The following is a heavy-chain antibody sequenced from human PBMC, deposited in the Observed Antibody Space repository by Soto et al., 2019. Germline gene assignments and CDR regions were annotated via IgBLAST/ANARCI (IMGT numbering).Heavy chain of an antibody. CDR2: IYPGDSDT. D-gene: IGHD3-3*01. CDR1: EGNCISYC. CDR3: ARHAYDFWSGHPNPRYYYGMDV. V-gene: IGHV5-51*01. J-gene: IGHJ6*02. Sequence: PGVLIRVPRRGSEGNCISYCSGWVSQKTGKGLEWMGIIYPGDSDTRYSPSFQGQVTISADKSISTAYLQWSSLKASDTAMYYCARHAYDFWSGHPNPRYYYGMDVWGQGTTVTVSS.